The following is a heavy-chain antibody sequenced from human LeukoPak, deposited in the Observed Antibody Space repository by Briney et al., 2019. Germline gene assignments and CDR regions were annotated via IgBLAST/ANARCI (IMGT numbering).Heavy chain of an antibody. Sequence: SETLSLTCAVYGGSFSGYYWSWIRQPPGKGLEWIGEINHSGSTNYNPSLKSRVTISVDTSKNQFSLKLGSVTAADSAIYYCARVGWELLQVDYWGQGTLVTVSS. V-gene: IGHV4-34*01. J-gene: IGHJ4*02. CDR1: GGSFSGYY. D-gene: IGHD1-26*01. CDR3: ARVGWELLQVDY. CDR2: INHSGST.